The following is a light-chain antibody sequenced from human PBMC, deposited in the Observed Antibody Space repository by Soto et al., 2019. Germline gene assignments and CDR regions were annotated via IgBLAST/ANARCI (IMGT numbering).Light chain of an antibody. CDR1: QSVSGSY. J-gene: IGKJ1*01. CDR2: GAS. V-gene: IGKV3-20*01. Sequence: IVLTQSPGTLSLSPGAHATLSCRASQSVSGSYLAWHQQKPGQAPRLLIYGASSRATGIPDRFTGSGSGTDFTLTISRLEPEDFAVYYCQQYGSTPTFGQGTKVDIK. CDR3: QQYGSTPT.